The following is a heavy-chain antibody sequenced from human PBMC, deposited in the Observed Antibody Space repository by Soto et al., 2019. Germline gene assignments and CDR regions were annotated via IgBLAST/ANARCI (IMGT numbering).Heavy chain of an antibody. CDR1: GYTFTRYG. Sequence: GASVKVSCTASGYTFTRYGISWVGQAPGQGVEWMGWISAYNGNTNYAQKLQGRVTMTTDTSTSTAYMELRSLRSDDTAVYYCAREGIFGVVTHYYYYGMDVWGQGTTVTVSS. V-gene: IGHV1-18*04. CDR2: ISAYNGNT. D-gene: IGHD3-3*01. CDR3: AREGIFGVVTHYYYYGMDV. J-gene: IGHJ6*02.